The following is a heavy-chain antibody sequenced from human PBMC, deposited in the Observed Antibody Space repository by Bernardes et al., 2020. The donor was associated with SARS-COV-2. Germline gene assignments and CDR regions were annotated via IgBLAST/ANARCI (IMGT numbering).Heavy chain of an antibody. CDR3: AREVGSSWSSRYFDL. CDR2: ISSSSSYI. V-gene: IGHV3-21*01. CDR1: GFTFSSYS. J-gene: IGHJ2*01. D-gene: IGHD6-13*01. Sequence: GGSLRLSCAASGFTFSSYSMNWVRQAPGKGLEWVSSISSSSSYIYYADSVKGRFTISRDNAKNSLYLQISSLRAEDTAVCYCAREVGSSWSSRYFDLWGRGTLVTVSS.